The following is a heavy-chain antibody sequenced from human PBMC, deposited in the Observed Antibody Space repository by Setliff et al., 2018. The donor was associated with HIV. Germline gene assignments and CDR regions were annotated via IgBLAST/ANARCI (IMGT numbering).Heavy chain of an antibody. CDR3: ARYKCINFACVGFDI. V-gene: IGHV4-59*11. CDR1: RDSINGHW. Sequence: PSETLSLTCTVSRDSINGHWWSWIRQPPGKGLEWTGSIHYSGITHYNPSLKSRLTMSADTSKNQVSLKLTSVTAADTAVYYCARYKCINFACVGFDIWGQGTVVTVSS. D-gene: IGHD3-9*01. CDR2: IHYSGIT. J-gene: IGHJ3*02.